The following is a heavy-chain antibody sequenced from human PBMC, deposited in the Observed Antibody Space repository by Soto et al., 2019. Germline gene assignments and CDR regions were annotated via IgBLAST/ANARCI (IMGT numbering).Heavy chain of an antibody. D-gene: IGHD5-18*01. CDR1: GYTFTSYD. CDR2: MNPNSGNT. CDR3: ARHEGQSLWPLYYYYGMHV. Sequence: ASVKVSCNASGYTFTSYDINWVGQATGQGLEWMGWMNPNSGNTGYAQKFQGRVTMTRNTSISTAYMELSSLRSEDTAMYYCARHEGQSLWPLYYYYGMHVWGQGTTVTVSS. J-gene: IGHJ6*02. V-gene: IGHV1-8*01.